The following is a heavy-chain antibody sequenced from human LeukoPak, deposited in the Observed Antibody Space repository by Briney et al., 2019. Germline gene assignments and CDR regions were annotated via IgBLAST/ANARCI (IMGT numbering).Heavy chain of an antibody. D-gene: IGHD3-10*01. CDR1: GGSFSGYY. CDR2: INHSGST. J-gene: IGHJ4*02. CDR3: ARRRGVPLSYLDY. V-gene: IGHV4-34*01. Sequence: PSETLSLTCAVYGGSFSGYYWSWIRQPPGKGLEWIGEINHSGSTNYNPSLKSRVTISVDTSKNQFSLKLSSVTAADTAVSYCARRRGVPLSYLDYWGQGTLVTVSS.